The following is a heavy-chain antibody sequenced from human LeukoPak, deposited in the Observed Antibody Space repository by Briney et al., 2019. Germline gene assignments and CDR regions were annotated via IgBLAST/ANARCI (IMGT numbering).Heavy chain of an antibody. CDR1: GFTFSSYS. D-gene: IGHD3-3*01. V-gene: IGHV3-48*01. J-gene: IGHJ4*02. CDR3: ARDQSPATYTIFGVVIHDFDY. CDR2: ISSSNTI. Sequence: GGSLRLSCAASGFTFSSYSMNWVRQAPGKGLEWVSYISSSNTIYYADSVKGRFTISRDNAKNLLYLQMNSLRAEDTAVYYCARDQSPATYTIFGVVIHDFDYWGQGTLVTVSS.